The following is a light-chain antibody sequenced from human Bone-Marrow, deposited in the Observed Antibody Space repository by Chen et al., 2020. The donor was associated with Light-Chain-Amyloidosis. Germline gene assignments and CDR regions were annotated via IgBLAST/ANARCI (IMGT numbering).Light chain of an antibody. Sequence: SYVRTQPSSVSVAPGQTATIACGGNNIGSTSLHWYQQTPGPAPLLVVYDDRDRPSGIPERLSGSNSGNTATLTISRVEAGDEADYYCQVWDRSSDRPVFGGGTKLTVL. J-gene: IGLJ3*02. CDR2: DDR. V-gene: IGLV3-21*02. CDR3: QVWDRSSDRPV. CDR1: NIGSTS.